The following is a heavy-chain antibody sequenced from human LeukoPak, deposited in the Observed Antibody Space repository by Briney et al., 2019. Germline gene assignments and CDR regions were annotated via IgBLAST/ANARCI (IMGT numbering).Heavy chain of an antibody. CDR2: ISYDGSNK. Sequence: GRSLRLSCAASGFTFSSYAMHWVRQAPGKGLEWVAVISYDGSNKYYADSVKGRFTISRDNSKNTLYLQMNSLRAEDTAVYYCARLYGIDYWGQGTLVAVSS. J-gene: IGHJ4*02. V-gene: IGHV3-30-3*01. CDR3: ARLYGIDY. CDR1: GFTFSSYA. D-gene: IGHD3-16*01.